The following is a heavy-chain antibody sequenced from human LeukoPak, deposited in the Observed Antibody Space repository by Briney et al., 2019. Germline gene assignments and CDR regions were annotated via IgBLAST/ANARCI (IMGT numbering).Heavy chain of an antibody. V-gene: IGHV3-7*01. CDR1: GFTFSSYG. D-gene: IGHD3-10*01. J-gene: IGHJ4*02. CDR2: IKQDGSEK. CDR3: ARSGAPIDY. Sequence: GGSLRLSCAASGFTFSSYGMHWVRQAPGKGLEWVANIKQDGSEKNYVDSVKGRFTISRDNAKNSLYLQMNNLKAEDTAVYYCARSGAPIDYWGQGTPVTVSS.